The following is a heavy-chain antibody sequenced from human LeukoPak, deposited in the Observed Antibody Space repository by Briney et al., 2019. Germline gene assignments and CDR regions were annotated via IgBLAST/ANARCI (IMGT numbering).Heavy chain of an antibody. D-gene: IGHD1-1*01. Sequence: PGGSLRLSYAASGFTFSSYWMSWVRQAPGMGLEWVANIKQDGSEKYYVDSVKGRFTISRDNAKNSLYLQMNSLRAEDTAVYYCASSGQLERRSLVGDAFDIWGQGTMVTVSS. V-gene: IGHV3-7*01. J-gene: IGHJ3*02. CDR3: ASSGQLERRSLVGDAFDI. CDR2: IKQDGSEK. CDR1: GFTFSSYW.